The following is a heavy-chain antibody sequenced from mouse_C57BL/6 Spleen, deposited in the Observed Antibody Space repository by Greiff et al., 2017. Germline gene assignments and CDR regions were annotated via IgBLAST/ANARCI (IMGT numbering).Heavy chain of an antibody. CDR3: ARSNYYGSYYAMDY. J-gene: IGHJ4*01. Sequence: VQLQQSGPELVKPGASVKISCKASGYSFTGYYMHWVKQSHGNILAWIGYIYPYNGVSSYNQKFKGKATLTVDKSSSTAYMELRSLTSEDSAVYYCARSNYYGSYYAMDYWGQGTSVTVSS. D-gene: IGHD1-1*01. CDR1: GYSFTGYY. CDR2: IYPYNGVS. V-gene: IGHV1-31*01.